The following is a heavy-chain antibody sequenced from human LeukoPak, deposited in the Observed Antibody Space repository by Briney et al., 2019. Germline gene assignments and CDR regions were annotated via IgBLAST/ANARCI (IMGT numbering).Heavy chain of an antibody. D-gene: IGHD5-18*01. V-gene: IGHV1-69*05. CDR2: IIPIFGTA. Sequence: GASVKVSCKASGYTFTGYYMHWVRQAPGQGLEWMGRIIPIFGTANYAQKFQGRVTITTDESTSTAYMELSSLRSEDTAVYYCARSHFPGYSYGSDFDYWGQGTLVTVSS. J-gene: IGHJ4*02. CDR3: ARSHFPGYSYGSDFDY. CDR1: GYTFTGYY.